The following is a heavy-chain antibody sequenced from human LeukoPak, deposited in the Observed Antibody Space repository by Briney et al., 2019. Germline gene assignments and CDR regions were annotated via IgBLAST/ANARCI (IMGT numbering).Heavy chain of an antibody. D-gene: IGHD1-26*01. Sequence: PSETLSLTCAVYGGSFSGYYWSWIRQPPGKGLEWIGEINHSGSTNYNPSLKSRVTISIDTSKNQFSLKLSSVTAADTAVYYCARLGGSYRISDHWGQGTLVSVSS. CDR2: INHSGST. V-gene: IGHV4-34*01. CDR1: GGSFSGYY. J-gene: IGHJ4*02. CDR3: ARLGGSYRISDH.